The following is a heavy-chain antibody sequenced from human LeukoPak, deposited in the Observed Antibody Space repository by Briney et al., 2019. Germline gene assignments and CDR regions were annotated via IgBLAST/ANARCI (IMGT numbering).Heavy chain of an antibody. CDR2: MNPNSGNT. J-gene: IGHJ6*03. CDR1: GYTFTSYD. V-gene: IGHV1-8*03. Sequence: ASVKVSCKASGYTFTSYDINWVRQATGQGLEWMGWMNPNSGNTGYAQKFQGRVTITRNTSISTAYMELSSLRSEDTAVYYCARASSSWYFVYYYYMDVWGKGTRSPSP. CDR3: ARASSSWYFVYYYYMDV. D-gene: IGHD6-13*01.